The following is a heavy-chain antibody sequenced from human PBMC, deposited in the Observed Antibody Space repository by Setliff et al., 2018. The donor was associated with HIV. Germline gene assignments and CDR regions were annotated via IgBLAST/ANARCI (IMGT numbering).Heavy chain of an antibody. CDR1: GGSISSGDYY. CDR3: ARASGVKPGGMDV. J-gene: IGHJ6*02. Sequence: SETLSLTCTVSGGSISSGDYYWSWTRQPPGKGLEWIGYIYYSGSTYYNPSLKSRVTISVDTSKNQFSLKLSSVTAADTAVHYCARASGVKPGGMDVWGQGTTVTVSS. D-gene: IGHD7-27*01. CDR2: IYYSGST. V-gene: IGHV4-30-4*08.